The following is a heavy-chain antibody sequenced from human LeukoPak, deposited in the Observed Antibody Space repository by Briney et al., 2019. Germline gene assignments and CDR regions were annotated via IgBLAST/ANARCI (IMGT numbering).Heavy chain of an antibody. CDR1: GGSFSGYY. V-gene: IGHV4-34*01. Sequence: SETLSLTCAVYGGSFSGYYWSWIRHPPGKGLEWIGEINHSGSTNYNPSLKSRVTISVDTSKNQFSLKLSSVTAADTAVYYCARPPRRPYGMDVWGQGTTVTVSS. CDR2: INHSGST. CDR3: ARPPRRPYGMDV. J-gene: IGHJ6*02.